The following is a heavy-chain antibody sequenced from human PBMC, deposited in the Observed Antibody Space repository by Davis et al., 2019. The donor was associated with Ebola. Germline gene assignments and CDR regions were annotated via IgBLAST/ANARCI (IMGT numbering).Heavy chain of an antibody. V-gene: IGHV3-21*01. D-gene: IGHD2-2*01. Sequence: GESLKISCAASGFIFSAYAMHWVRQAPGKGLEWVSSISDVGTYISYSHSVRGRFTISRDNARNSLYLQMNSLRAEDTAVYYCARDVVDAAIGGLDVWGQGTTVTVSS. CDR3: ARDVVDAAIGGLDV. CDR1: GFIFSAYA. CDR2: ISDVGTYI. J-gene: IGHJ6*02.